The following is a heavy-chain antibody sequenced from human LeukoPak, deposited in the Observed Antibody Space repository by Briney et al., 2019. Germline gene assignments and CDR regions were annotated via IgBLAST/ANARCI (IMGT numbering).Heavy chain of an antibody. CDR2: INPNSGGT. CDR3: ARVYCSSTSCYRSGRLDY. Sequence: ASVRVSCTASGYTFTGYYMHWVRQAPGQGLEWRGWINPNSGGTNYAQKFQGRVTMTRYTSISTAYMELSRLRSDDTAVYYCARVYCSSTSCYRSGRLDYWGQGTLVTVSS. J-gene: IGHJ4*02. CDR1: GYTFTGYY. D-gene: IGHD2-2*02. V-gene: IGHV1-2*02.